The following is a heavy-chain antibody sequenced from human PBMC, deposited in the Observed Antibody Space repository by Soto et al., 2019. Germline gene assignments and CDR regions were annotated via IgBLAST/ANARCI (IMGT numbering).Heavy chain of an antibody. CDR1: GLTLRNVW. Sequence: EVQLVESGGGLVKPGGSLRLYCGVSGLTLRNVWMNWVRQAPGKGLEWVGHIRSESTGGTTDFAAPVKGRFTISRDDSQNTLFLHMNSLKTEDTAVYYCSYGAYQYFEYWGQGVLITVSS. CDR2: IRSESTGGTT. D-gene: IGHD3-16*01. V-gene: IGHV3-15*07. CDR3: SYGAYQYFEY. J-gene: IGHJ4*02.